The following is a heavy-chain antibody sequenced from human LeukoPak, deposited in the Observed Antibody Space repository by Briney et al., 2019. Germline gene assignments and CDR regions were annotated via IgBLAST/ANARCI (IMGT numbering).Heavy chain of an antibody. CDR1: GGSISSYY. V-gene: IGHV4-59*01. J-gene: IGHJ6*04. CDR2: IYYNGST. D-gene: IGHD3-9*01. Sequence: PSETLSLTCTVSGGSISSYYWSWIRQPPGKGLEWIGYIYYNGSTNYNPSLKSRVTISVDTSKNQFSLKLSSVTAADTAVYHCARAGQYYDILTGSIYYYYGIDVWGNGTTVTVSS. CDR3: ARAGQYYDILTGSIYYYYGIDV.